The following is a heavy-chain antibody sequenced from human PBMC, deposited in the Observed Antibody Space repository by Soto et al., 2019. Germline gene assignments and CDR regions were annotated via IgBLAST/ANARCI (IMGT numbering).Heavy chain of an antibody. CDR3: ARSEYSTSSGLDF. CDR2: IYPGDSDT. V-gene: IGHV5-51*01. Sequence: GESLKISFEGSGYTFANYWVGWVRQMPGKGLEWMGIIYPGDSDTRYSPSFQGQVTISADKSINAAYLQWNSLKASDTAVYFCARSEYSTSSGLDFWGQGTLVTVSS. CDR1: GYTFANYW. J-gene: IGHJ4*02. D-gene: IGHD6-6*01.